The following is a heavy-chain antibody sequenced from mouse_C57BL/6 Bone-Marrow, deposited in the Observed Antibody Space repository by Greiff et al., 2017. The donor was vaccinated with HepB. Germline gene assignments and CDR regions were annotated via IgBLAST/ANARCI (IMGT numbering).Heavy chain of an antibody. Sequence: EVKVEESGGGLVQPGGSLKLSCAASGFTFSDYYMYWVRQTPEKRLEWVAYISNGGGSTYYPDTVKGRFTISRDNAKNTLYLQMSRLKSEDTAMYYCARLDSSGPYYFDYWGQGTTLTVSS. CDR3: ARLDSSGPYYFDY. CDR1: GFTFSDYY. V-gene: IGHV5-12*01. J-gene: IGHJ2*01. D-gene: IGHD3-2*02. CDR2: ISNGGGST.